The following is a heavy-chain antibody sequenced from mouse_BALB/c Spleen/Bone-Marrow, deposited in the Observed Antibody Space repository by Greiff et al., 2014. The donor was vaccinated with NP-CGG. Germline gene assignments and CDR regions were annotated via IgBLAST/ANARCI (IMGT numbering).Heavy chain of an antibody. Sequence: VHLVESGPGLVTPSQSLSITCTVSGFSLTNYGVHWVRQPPGKGLEWLGVIWDDGSTNYNSALMSRLSISKDNSKSQVFFKMNSLQTDDTAMYYCARITTATGAMDYWGQGTSVTVSS. D-gene: IGHD1-2*01. CDR1: GFSLTNYG. J-gene: IGHJ4*01. V-gene: IGHV2-9*02. CDR2: IWDDGST. CDR3: ARITTATGAMDY.